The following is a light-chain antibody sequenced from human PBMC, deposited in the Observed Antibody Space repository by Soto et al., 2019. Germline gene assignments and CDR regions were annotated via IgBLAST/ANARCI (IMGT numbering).Light chain of an antibody. CDR2: EVS. J-gene: IGLJ3*02. Sequence: QSVLTQPASVSGSPGQSITISCTGTSSDVGAYNFVSWYQQHPGKAPKLLIYEVSNRPSGASNRFSGSKSGSTASLTISGLQAEDEADYYCTSHTSSSTWVFGGGTKLTVL. CDR3: TSHTSSSTWV. V-gene: IGLV2-14*01. CDR1: SSDVGAYNF.